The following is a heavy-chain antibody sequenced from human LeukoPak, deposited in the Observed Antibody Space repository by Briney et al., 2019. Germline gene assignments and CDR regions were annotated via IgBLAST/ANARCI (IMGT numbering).Heavy chain of an antibody. J-gene: IGHJ4*02. D-gene: IGHD6-13*01. CDR1: GGSFSGYY. CDR2: INHNGST. CDR3: ARGEPRIAAAGRHFDY. Sequence: SETLSLTCAVYGGSFSGYYWSWIRQPPGKGLEWIGEINHNGSTNYNPSLKSRVTISVDTSKNQFSLKLSSVTAADTAVYYCARGEPRIAAAGRHFDYWGQGTLVTVSS. V-gene: IGHV4-34*01.